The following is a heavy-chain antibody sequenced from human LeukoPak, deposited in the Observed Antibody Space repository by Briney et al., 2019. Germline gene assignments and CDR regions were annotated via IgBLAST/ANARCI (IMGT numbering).Heavy chain of an antibody. D-gene: IGHD3-22*01. J-gene: IGHJ2*01. CDR3: ARRQYYDSTGYFAL. CDR2: TYHRGTT. V-gene: IGHV4-4*02. Sequence: PSGTLSLTCAVSGGSISSDHWWSWVRQPPGKGLEWIGETYHRGTTNFNPSLNSRVSISIDKSKNQFSLKLSSVTAADTAVYYCARRQYYDSTGYFALWGRGTLVTVSS. CDR1: GGSISSDHW.